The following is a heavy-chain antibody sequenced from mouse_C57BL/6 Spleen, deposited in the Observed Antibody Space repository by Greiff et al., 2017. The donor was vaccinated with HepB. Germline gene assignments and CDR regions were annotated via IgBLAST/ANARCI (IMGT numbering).Heavy chain of an antibody. D-gene: IGHD3-2*02. CDR2: IYPGDGDT. CDR3: ARSGGPTAQAFDY. V-gene: IGHV1-82*01. Sequence: QVTLKESGPELVKPGASVKISCKASGYAFSSSWMNWVKQRPGKGLEWIGRIYPGDGDTNYNGKFKGKATLTADKSSSTAYMQLSSLTSEDSAVYFCARSGGPTAQAFDYWGQGTTLTVSS. CDR1: GYAFSSSW. J-gene: IGHJ2*01.